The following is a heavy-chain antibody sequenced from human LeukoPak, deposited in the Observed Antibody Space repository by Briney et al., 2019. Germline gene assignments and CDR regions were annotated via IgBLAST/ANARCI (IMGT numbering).Heavy chain of an antibody. CDR3: AKSESGSYSGDFDY. J-gene: IGHJ4*02. CDR2: ISGSGGST. CDR1: GFTFSSYA. D-gene: IGHD3-10*01. V-gene: IGHV3-23*01. Sequence: GGSLRLSCVASGFTFSSYAMSWVRQAPGKGLEWVSAISGSGGSTYYADSVKGRFTISRGNSKNTLYLQMNSLRAEDTAVYYCAKSESGSYSGDFDYWGQGTLVTVSS.